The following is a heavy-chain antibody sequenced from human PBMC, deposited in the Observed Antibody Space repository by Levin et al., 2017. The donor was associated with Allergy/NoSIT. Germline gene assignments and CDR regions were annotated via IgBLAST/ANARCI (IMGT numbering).Heavy chain of an antibody. CDR3: ARAPVAYCGGDCYSLTFDI. CDR2: IYYSGST. CDR1: GDSISSSSYY. D-gene: IGHD2-21*02. J-gene: IGHJ3*02. Sequence: PGGSLRLSCTVAGDSISSSSYYWGWIRQPPGKGLEWIGSIYYSGSTYYNPSLKSRVTISVDTSKNQFSLKLSSETAADTAVYYCARAPVAYCGGDCYSLTFDIWGQGTMVTVSS. V-gene: IGHV4-39*07.